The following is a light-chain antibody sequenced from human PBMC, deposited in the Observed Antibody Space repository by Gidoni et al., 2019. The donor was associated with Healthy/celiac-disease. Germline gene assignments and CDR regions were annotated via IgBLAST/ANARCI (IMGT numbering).Light chain of an antibody. Sequence: DIQMTQSQSSLSASVGDRVTITCRASQSISSYLNWYQQKPGKAPKLLIYAASSLPSGVPSRFSGSGSGADFTLTISSLQPEDFATYYCQQSYSTPLYTFGQGTKLEIK. V-gene: IGKV1-39*01. CDR2: AAS. J-gene: IGKJ2*01. CDR1: QSISSY. CDR3: QQSYSTPLYT.